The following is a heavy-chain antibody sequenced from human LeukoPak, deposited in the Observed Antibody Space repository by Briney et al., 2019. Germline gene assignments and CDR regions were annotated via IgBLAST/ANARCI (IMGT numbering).Heavy chain of an antibody. V-gene: IGHV3-7*03. D-gene: IGHD2-15*01. CDR2: IRQDGSEK. CDR3: AKDRRPPWWGDDSPGLMSSFHI. J-gene: IGHJ3*02. Sequence: RAGGSLRLSCAASGFSFTLYSMSWVRQAPGKGLEWVANIRQDGSEKSYVDSVKGRFTISRDNSKNTLYLQMNTLRAEDTAIYYCAKDRRPPWWGDDSPGLMSSFHIWGQGTTVTVSS. CDR1: GFSFTLYS.